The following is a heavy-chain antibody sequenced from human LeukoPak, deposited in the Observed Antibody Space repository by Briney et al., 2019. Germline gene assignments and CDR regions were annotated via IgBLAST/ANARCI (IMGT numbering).Heavy chain of an antibody. CDR3: ARTRGYSYGHFDY. CDR2: INPNSGGT. CDR1: GYTFTGYY. V-gene: IGHV1-2*02. D-gene: IGHD5-18*01. Sequence: ASVKVSCKASGYTFTGYYMHWVRQAPGQGLEWMGWINPNSGGTNYAQKFQGRVTMTRDTSISTAYMELSRLRSEDTAVYYCARTRGYSYGHFDYWGQGTLVTVSS. J-gene: IGHJ4*02.